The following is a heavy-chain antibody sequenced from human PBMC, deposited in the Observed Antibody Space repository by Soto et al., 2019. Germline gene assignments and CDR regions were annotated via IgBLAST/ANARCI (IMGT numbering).Heavy chain of an antibody. Sequence: EVQLVESGGGLVQPGGSLRLSCAASGFTFSSYSMNWVRQAPGKGLEWVSYISSSSSTIYYADSVKGRFTISRDNAKNSLYLQMNSLRAEDTAVYYRARADEDIVVVVAATGDYWGQGTLVTVSS. CDR3: ARADEDIVVVVAATGDY. CDR2: ISSSSSTI. V-gene: IGHV3-48*01. D-gene: IGHD2-15*01. CDR1: GFTFSSYS. J-gene: IGHJ4*02.